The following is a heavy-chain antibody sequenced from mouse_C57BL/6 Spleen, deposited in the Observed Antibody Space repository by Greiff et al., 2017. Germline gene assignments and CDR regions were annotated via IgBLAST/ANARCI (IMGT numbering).Heavy chain of an antibody. Sequence: QVQLQQSGAELVKPGASVKLSCKASGYTFTSYWMHWVKQRPGQGLEWIGYINPSSGYTTYNQKFKDKATLTGDKSSSTAYMQLSSLTSEYSAVYYCARENVYDMDYWGQGTTVTVSS. J-gene: IGHJ4*01. V-gene: IGHV1-7*01. CDR1: GYTFTSYW. CDR2: INPSSGYT. CDR3: ARENVYDMDY.